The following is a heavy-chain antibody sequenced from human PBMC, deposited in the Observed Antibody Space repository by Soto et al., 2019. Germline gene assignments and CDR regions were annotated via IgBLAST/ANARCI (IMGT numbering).Heavy chain of an antibody. Sequence: QVQLQESGPGLVKPSETLSLTCSVSGGSISSYYWSWIRQPPGKGLEWLGNIYYTGTTNYNPSLKSRITMSVDTSKNQFSLKLSSVTAADTAVYYCATVGYYYDSGGYYFPDYWGRGTLITVSS. J-gene: IGHJ4*02. V-gene: IGHV4-59*01. CDR2: IYYTGTT. CDR3: ATVGYYYDSGGYYFPDY. D-gene: IGHD3-22*01. CDR1: GGSISSYY.